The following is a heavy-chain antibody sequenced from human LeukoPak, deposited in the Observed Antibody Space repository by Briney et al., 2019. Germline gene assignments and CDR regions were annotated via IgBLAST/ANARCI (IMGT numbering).Heavy chain of an antibody. CDR1: GYTFTSYR. J-gene: IGHJ4*02. Sequence: GASVKVSCKASGYTFTSYRISWVRQAPGQGLEWMGCISVYNGNSNYAQKFQDRVTMTTDTSTNTAYMELRSLRSDDTALFYCARDSTWIQKSFDYWGQGTLVTVSS. V-gene: IGHV1-18*01. CDR3: ARDSTWIQKSFDY. CDR2: ISVYNGNS. D-gene: IGHD5-18*01.